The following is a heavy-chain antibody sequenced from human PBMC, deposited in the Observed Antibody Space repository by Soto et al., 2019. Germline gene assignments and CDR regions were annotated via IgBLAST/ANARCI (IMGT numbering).Heavy chain of an antibody. CDR2: ISSSSSYI. CDR1: GFTFSSYS. J-gene: IGHJ4*02. CDR3: ARTRSSTWLVHPRDY. D-gene: IGHD6-19*01. Sequence: EVQLVESGGGLVKPGGSLRLSCAASGFTFSSYSMNWVRQAPGKGLEWVSSISSSSSYIYYADSVKGRFTISRDNAKNSLYLQMNSLRAEDTAVYYCARTRSSTWLVHPRDYWGQGTLVTVSS. V-gene: IGHV3-21*01.